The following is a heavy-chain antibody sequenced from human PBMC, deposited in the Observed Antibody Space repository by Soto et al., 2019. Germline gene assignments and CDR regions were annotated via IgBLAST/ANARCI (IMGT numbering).Heavy chain of an antibody. CDR3: ARDRTSNHYMDV. V-gene: IGHV3-33*01. CDR1: GFTSITYG. J-gene: IGHJ6*03. CDR2: LWAGGSNQ. Sequence: GGSLRLSCAASGFTSITYGIHWVRQAPGRGLEWVAILWAGGSNQDCVDSVRGRFTISRDNSKNILYLQMNSLTVEDTAVYYCARDRTSNHYMDVWGKGTTVTVSS.